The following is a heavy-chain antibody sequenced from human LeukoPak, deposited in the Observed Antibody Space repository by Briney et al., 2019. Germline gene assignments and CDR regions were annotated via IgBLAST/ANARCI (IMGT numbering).Heavy chain of an antibody. CDR2: IYYSGST. J-gene: IGHJ4*02. CDR3: ARHSVVPAAISTDYFDY. V-gene: IGHV4-39*01. D-gene: IGHD2-2*02. CDR1: GGSISSSSYY. Sequence: SETLSLTCTVSGGSISSSSYYWGWIRQPPGKGLEWIGSIYYSGSTYYNPSLKSRVTISVDTSKNQFSLKLSSVTAADTTVYYCARHSVVPAAISTDYFDYWGQGTLVTVSS.